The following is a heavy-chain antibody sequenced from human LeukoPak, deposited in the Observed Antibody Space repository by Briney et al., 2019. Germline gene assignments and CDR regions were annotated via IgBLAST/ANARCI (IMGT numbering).Heavy chain of an antibody. D-gene: IGHD6-13*01. V-gene: IGHV4-59*12. CDR1: GDSISNYY. CDR2: IYYSGST. J-gene: IGHJ4*02. CDR3: ARYSSSWYAFDY. Sequence: PSETLSLTCTVSGDSISNYYWSWIRQPPGKGLEWIGYIYYSGSTNYNPSLKSRVTISLDRSKNQFSLKLSSVTAADTAVYYCARYSSSWYAFDYWGQGTLVTVSS.